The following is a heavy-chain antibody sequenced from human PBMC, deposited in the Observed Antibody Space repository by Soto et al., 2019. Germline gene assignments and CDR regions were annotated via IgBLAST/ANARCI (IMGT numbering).Heavy chain of an antibody. CDR1: GFTFSTFS. Sequence: EVQLVQSGGGLVKPGGSLRLSCAGSGFTFSTFSMTWVRQAPGKGLEWVSSISSSSTYIYYADSVKGRFTISRDDAKNSLFLQMSTLRVEDIAMYYCARGGDTSGSWPRYWGQGTLVTVSS. D-gene: IGHD3-22*01. J-gene: IGHJ4*02. V-gene: IGHV3-21*03. CDR2: ISSSSTYI. CDR3: ARGGDTSGSWPRY.